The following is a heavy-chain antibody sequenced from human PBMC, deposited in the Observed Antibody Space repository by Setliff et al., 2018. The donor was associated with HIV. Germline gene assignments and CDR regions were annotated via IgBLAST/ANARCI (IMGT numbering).Heavy chain of an antibody. V-gene: IGHV4-59*11. D-gene: IGHD2-15*01. CDR1: GTSINSHY. CDR2: IYYTGVP. Sequence: SETLSLTCTVSGTSINSHYWSWIRQTPGKGLQWIGLIYYTGVPTYNPSLEGRITMSVDRSKNQFSLRLTSVTAADTAMYYCARVSRLHPFDPWGQGTLVTVSS. CDR3: ARVSRLHPFDP. J-gene: IGHJ5*02.